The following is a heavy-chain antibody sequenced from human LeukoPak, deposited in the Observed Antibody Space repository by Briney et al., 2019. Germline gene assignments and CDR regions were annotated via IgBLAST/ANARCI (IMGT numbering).Heavy chain of an antibody. CDR2: IYYSGST. V-gene: IGHV4-31*03. CDR1: GGSNSSGGYY. Sequence: SETLSLTCTVSGGSNSSGGYYWSWIRQHPGKGLEWIGYIYYSGSTYYNPSLKSRVTISVDTSKNQFSLKLSSVTAADTAVYYCARDRYYDSSGSDDAFDIWGQGTMVTVSS. CDR3: ARDRYYDSSGSDDAFDI. D-gene: IGHD3-22*01. J-gene: IGHJ3*02.